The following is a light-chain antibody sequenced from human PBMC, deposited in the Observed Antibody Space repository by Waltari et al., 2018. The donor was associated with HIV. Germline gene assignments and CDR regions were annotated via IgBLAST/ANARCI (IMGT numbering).Light chain of an antibody. CDR2: DAS. V-gene: IGKV3-11*01. Sequence: EIVLTQSPATLSLSPGERATLSCRASQSVSDYLAWYQQRPGQAPRLLIYDASNRATGIPARFSGSGSGTDFTLTISSLEPEDFAVYYCQHRSNFPPITFGQGTRLEIK. J-gene: IGKJ5*01. CDR1: QSVSDY. CDR3: QHRSNFPPIT.